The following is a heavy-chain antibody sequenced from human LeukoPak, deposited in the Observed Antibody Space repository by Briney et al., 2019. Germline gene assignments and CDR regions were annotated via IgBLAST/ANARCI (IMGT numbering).Heavy chain of an antibody. J-gene: IGHJ2*01. Sequence: GGSLRLSCAASGFTFSSYDMHWVRQATGKGLEWVSAIGTAGDTYYPGSVKGRFTISRENAKNSLYLQMNSLRAGDTAVYYCARLYYGSGRYWYFDLWGRGTLVTVSS. D-gene: IGHD3-10*01. CDR3: ARLYYGSGRYWYFDL. CDR2: IGTAGDT. CDR1: GFTFSSYD. V-gene: IGHV3-13*01.